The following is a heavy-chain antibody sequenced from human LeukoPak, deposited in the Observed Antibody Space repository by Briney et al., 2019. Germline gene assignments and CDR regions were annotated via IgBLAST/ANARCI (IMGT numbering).Heavy chain of an antibody. Sequence: GASVKVSCKASGYTFNNHDINWVRQAPGRGLEWMGWINTNTGNPTYARGFTGRFVFSLDTSVSTAYLQISSLKAEDTAVYYCVLGSGSPDAFDIWGQGTMVTVSS. CDR2: INTNTGNP. V-gene: IGHV7-4-1*02. J-gene: IGHJ3*02. CDR3: VLGSGSPDAFDI. CDR1: GYTFNNHD. D-gene: IGHD3-22*01.